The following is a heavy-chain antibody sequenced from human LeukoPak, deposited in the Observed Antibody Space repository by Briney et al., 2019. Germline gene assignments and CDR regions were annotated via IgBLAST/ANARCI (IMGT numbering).Heavy chain of an antibody. J-gene: IGHJ4*02. V-gene: IGHV3-30*18. CDR1: GFTFSSYA. D-gene: IGHD6-13*01. Sequence: PGGSLRLSCAASGFTFSSYAMSWVRQAPGKGLEWVAVISYDGSNKYYADSVKGRFTISRDNSKNTLYLQMNSLRAEDTAVCYCAKARWQQLIYYFDYWGQGTLVTVSS. CDR2: ISYDGSNK. CDR3: AKARWQQLIYYFDY.